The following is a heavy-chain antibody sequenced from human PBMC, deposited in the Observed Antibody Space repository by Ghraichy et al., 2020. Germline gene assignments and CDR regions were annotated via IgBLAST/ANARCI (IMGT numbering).Heavy chain of an antibody. CDR2: ISHSADT. D-gene: IGHD2-21*01. CDR3: ARDKLLPARYYSYYGMDV. V-gene: IGHV4-34*01. Sequence: SETLSLTCAVYGGSLSGYYWTWIRQPPGKGLEWIGEISHSADTNYNPSLMSRVTISLDTSKNQFSLRVNSVTAADTAVYYCARDKLLPARYYSYYGMDVWGQGTTVTVSS. CDR1: GGSLSGYY. J-gene: IGHJ6*02.